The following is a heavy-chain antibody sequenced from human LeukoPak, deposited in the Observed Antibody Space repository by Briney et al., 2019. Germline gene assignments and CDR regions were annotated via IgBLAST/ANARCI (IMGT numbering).Heavy chain of an antibody. D-gene: IGHD3-22*01. CDR3: ARDQGLSYDSSGYPHAFDI. J-gene: IGHJ3*02. CDR1: GGTFSSYA. Sequence: SVTVSCTASGGTFSSYAISWVRQAPGQGLEWMGGIIPIFGTANYAQKFQGRVTITADESTSTAYMGLSSLRSEDTAVYYCARDQGLSYDSSGYPHAFDIWGQGTMVTVSS. CDR2: IIPIFGTA. V-gene: IGHV1-69*13.